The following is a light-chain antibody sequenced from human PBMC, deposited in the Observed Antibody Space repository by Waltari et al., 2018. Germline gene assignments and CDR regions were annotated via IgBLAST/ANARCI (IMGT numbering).Light chain of an antibody. Sequence: QSALTQPASVSGAPGQAITISCTGTGGDVGACDCVSWYQQYPGKAPRLIIYDVYTRPSGVSNRFSGSKSDNTASLTLSGLQAEDESVYYCNSYTSSGVVFGGGTKLTVL. J-gene: IGLJ2*01. CDR3: NSYTSSGVV. CDR1: GGDVGACDC. V-gene: IGLV2-14*01. CDR2: DVY.